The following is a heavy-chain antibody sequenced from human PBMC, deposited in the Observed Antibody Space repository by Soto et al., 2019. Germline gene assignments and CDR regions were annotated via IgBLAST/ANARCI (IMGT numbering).Heavy chain of an antibody. CDR3: TDQYGDTRTYNGMAV. CDR1: GDSVSSNSAA. Sequence: SQTLSLTCAISGDSVSSNSAAWNWIRQSPSRGLEWLGRAYYRAQWDYDSAVSVRSRITVIPDTSKNQFSLQLNSVTPEDTAVXYCTDQYGDTRTYNGMAVWGQGTTVTVSS. D-gene: IGHD2-21*02. J-gene: IGHJ6*02. V-gene: IGHV6-1*01. CDR2: AYYRAQWDY.